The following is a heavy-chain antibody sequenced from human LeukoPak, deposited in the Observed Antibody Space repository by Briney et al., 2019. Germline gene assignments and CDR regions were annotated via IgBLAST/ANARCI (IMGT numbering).Heavy chain of an antibody. J-gene: IGHJ4*02. CDR3: ASSTDYDFIGGL. CDR2: LNHSGRP. V-gene: IGHV4-34*01. D-gene: IGHD3-3*01. CDR1: GGSFTDFY. Sequence: SETLSLTCTVYGGSFTDFYWIWIRRPPGKGLEWIGELNHSGRPSYNSSLKCRVTISLDTSKNQFSLKVTSVTAADTAVYYCASSTDYDFIGGLWAQGTLVTVSS.